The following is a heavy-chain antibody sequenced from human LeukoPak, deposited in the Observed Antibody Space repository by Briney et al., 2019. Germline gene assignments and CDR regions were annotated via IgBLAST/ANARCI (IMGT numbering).Heavy chain of an antibody. CDR3: AKMNVLTGYYTPNFDF. Sequence: GGTLRLSCAASGFTFSSYAMNWVLQAPMKGLYWISLVSGSGSITDYADSVKGRFAISRDTSTNTLYLQMRSRSALDTPVYYCAKMNVLTGYYTPNFDFWGQGTLVTVSS. D-gene: IGHD3-9*01. J-gene: IGHJ4*02. CDR1: GFTFSSYA. CDR2: VSGSGSIT. V-gene: IGHV3-23*01.